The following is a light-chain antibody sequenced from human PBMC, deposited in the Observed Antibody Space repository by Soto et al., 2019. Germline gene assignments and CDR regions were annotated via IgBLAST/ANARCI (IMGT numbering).Light chain of an antibody. Sequence: QPVLTQPASVSGSPGQSITISCTGTSSDVGSYNLVSWYQQHPGKAPKLMIYEGNKRPSGVSDRFSGSKSGNTASLAISGLQAEDEADYYCCSYAGSSTLVFGGGTKLTVL. V-gene: IGLV2-23*01. J-gene: IGLJ3*02. CDR1: SSDVGSYNL. CDR2: EGN. CDR3: CSYAGSSTLV.